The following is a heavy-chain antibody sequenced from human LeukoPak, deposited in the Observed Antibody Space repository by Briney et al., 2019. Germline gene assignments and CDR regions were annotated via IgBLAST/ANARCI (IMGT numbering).Heavy chain of an antibody. CDR1: GFTFSSYG. D-gene: IGHD2-2*01. J-gene: IGHJ4*02. Sequence: GRSLRLSCAASGFTFSSYGMHWVRQAPGKGLEWVSAISDSGGSTYYADSVKGRFTISRDNSKTTLYLQMNSLRAEDTAVYYCAKTQGRTVGYCSSTSCYAILPDDYWGQGTLVTVSS. CDR2: ISDSGGST. CDR3: AKTQGRTVGYCSSTSCYAILPDDY. V-gene: IGHV3-23*01.